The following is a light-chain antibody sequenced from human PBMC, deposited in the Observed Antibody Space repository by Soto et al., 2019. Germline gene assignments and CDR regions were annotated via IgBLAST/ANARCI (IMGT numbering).Light chain of an antibody. CDR1: HSVSSN. Sequence: EIVMTQSPATLSVSPGERATLSCRASHSVSSNLAWYQQKPGQAPRLLIYGASTRATGIPARFSGSGSGTEFTLTISSLQSEDFAVYYWQQYNNWPTFGPGTKVDIK. J-gene: IGKJ3*01. CDR3: QQYNNWPT. CDR2: GAS. V-gene: IGKV3-15*01.